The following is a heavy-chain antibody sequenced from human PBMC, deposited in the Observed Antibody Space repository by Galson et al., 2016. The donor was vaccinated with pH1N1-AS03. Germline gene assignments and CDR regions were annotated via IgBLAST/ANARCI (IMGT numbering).Heavy chain of an antibody. CDR1: GFSVSSES. J-gene: IGHJ4*02. CDR3: AREDNFGSGGFLSYDY. D-gene: IGHD2-15*01. CDR2: ISAGGVTT. V-gene: IGHV3-23*01. Sequence: SLRLACGACGFSVSSESMVWGGRWSGKCVWGVLAISAGGVTTYYADSVKGRFTISRDNSKKTLCLQMNGLRAEDTALYYCAREDNFGSGGFLSYDYWGLG.